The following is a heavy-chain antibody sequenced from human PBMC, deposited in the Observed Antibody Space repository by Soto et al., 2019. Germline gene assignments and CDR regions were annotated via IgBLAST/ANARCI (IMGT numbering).Heavy chain of an antibody. CDR1: GFTFSSYA. D-gene: IGHD3-22*01. Sequence: GGSLRLSCAASGFTFSSYAMSWVRLAPGKGLEWVSAISGSGGSTYYADSVKGRFTISRDNSKNTLYLQMNSLRAEDTAVYYCAKDYDYYDSSGYAEYFQHWGQGT. CDR2: ISGSGGST. J-gene: IGHJ1*01. CDR3: AKDYDYYDSSGYAEYFQH. V-gene: IGHV3-23*01.